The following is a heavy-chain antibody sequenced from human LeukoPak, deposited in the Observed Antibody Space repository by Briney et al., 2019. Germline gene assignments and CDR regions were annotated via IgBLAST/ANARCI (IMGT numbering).Heavy chain of an antibody. Sequence: GGSLRLSCAASGFTVSSNYMSWVRQAPGKGLEWVSVIYSGGSTYYADSVKGRFTISRDNSKNALYLQMNSLRAEDTAVYYCAKEYAGDDFDESFDYWGQGTLVTVSS. CDR3: AKEYAGDDFDESFDY. CDR1: GFTVSSNY. V-gene: IGHV3-53*05. J-gene: IGHJ4*02. CDR2: IYSGGST. D-gene: IGHD4-17*01.